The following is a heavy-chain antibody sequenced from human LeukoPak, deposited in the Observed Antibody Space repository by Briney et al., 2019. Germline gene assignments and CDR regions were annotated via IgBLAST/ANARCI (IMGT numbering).Heavy chain of an antibody. CDR1: GYTFTCYY. J-gene: IGHJ4*02. CDR2: INPNSGGT. Sequence: ASVKVTCKASGYTFTCYYMHWVRQAPGQGLEWMGRINPNSGGTNYAQKFQGRVTMTRDTSISAAYMELSRLRSDDTAVYYCARLTRNNLFDYWGQGTLVTVSS. CDR3: ARLTRNNLFDY. D-gene: IGHD1-14*01. V-gene: IGHV1-2*06.